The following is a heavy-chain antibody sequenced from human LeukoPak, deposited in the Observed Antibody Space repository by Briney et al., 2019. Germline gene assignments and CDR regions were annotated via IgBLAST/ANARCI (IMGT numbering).Heavy chain of an antibody. CDR1: GGSVSSGSYY. Sequence: SETLSLTCTVSGGSVSSGSYYWSWIRQPPGKGLEWIGYIYYSGSTNYNPSLKSRVTISVDTSKNQFSLKLSSVTAADTAVYYCARDFYNWNYDYYYGMDVWGQGTTVTVSS. J-gene: IGHJ6*02. CDR3: ARDFYNWNYDYYYGMDV. V-gene: IGHV4-61*01. D-gene: IGHD1-20*01. CDR2: IYYSGST.